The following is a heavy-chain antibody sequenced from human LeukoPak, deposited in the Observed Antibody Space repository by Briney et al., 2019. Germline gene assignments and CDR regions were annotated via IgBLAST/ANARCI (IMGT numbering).Heavy chain of an antibody. CDR2: ITGSGDST. CDR3: AEEADRAFDF. J-gene: IGHJ4*02. CDR1: GFTFTSYA. V-gene: IGHV3-23*01. Sequence: PGGSLRLSCAASGFTFTSYAMSWVRQAPGKGLEWVSTITGSGDSTFYADSVKGRFTISRDNSKNTLYVQMNSLRAEDTAVYYCAEEADRAFDFWGQGTLVTVSS. D-gene: IGHD3-22*01.